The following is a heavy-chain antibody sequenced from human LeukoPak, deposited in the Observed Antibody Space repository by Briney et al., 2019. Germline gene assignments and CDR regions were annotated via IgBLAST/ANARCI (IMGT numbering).Heavy chain of an antibody. J-gene: IGHJ4*02. V-gene: IGHV3-48*03. CDR1: GFTFSSYE. Sequence: GGSLRLSCAASGFTFSSYEMNWVRQAPGKGPEWVSYISSRGTTIYYADSVKGRFTISRDNAKNSLYLQMNSLRAEDTAVYYCARLAAAGFDYWGQGTLVTVSS. CDR2: ISSRGTTI. CDR3: ARLAAAGFDY. D-gene: IGHD6-13*01.